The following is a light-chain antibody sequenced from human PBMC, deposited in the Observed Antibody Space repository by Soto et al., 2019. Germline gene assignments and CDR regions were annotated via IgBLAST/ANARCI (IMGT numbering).Light chain of an antibody. CDR2: DAS. J-gene: IGKJ4*01. CDR3: HQRSDWSLT. V-gene: IGKV3-11*01. CDR1: QSVRDN. Sequence: EILLTQSPATLAVSPGEGATLSCRASQSVRDNLAWYQQKPGQAPRLLIYDASNRATGIPARFSGSGSGTDFTLTISSLEPEDFAIYYCHQRSDWSLTFGGGTEVEIK.